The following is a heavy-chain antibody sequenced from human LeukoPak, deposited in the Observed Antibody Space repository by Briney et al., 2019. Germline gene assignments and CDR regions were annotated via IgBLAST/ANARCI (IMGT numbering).Heavy chain of an antibody. Sequence: GGSLRLSCVASGFTFSNYGIHWVRQAPGKGLEWVAFIRYDGTNKYYADSVRGRFTISRDNSKNTLYLQMNSLRAEDTAVYYCAREYYYDPKFDYWGQGTLVTVSS. D-gene: IGHD3-22*01. CDR3: AREYYYDPKFDY. CDR2: IRYDGTNK. J-gene: IGHJ4*02. V-gene: IGHV3-30*02. CDR1: GFTFSNYG.